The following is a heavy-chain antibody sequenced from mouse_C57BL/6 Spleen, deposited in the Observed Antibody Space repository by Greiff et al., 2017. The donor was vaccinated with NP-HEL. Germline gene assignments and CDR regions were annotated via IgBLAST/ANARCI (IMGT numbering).Heavy chain of an antibody. V-gene: IGHV1-64*01. CDR2: IHPNSGST. CDR1: GYTFTSYW. J-gene: IGHJ1*03. D-gene: IGHD2-3*01. CDR3: AISDGYTPYGNFGV. Sequence: QVQLQQSGAELVKPGASVKLSCKASGYTFTSYWMHWVKQRPGQGLEWIGMIHPNSGSTNYNEKFKSKATLTVDKSSSTAYMQLSSLTSEDSAVSYFAISDGYTPYGNFGVWGTGTTVTVSS.